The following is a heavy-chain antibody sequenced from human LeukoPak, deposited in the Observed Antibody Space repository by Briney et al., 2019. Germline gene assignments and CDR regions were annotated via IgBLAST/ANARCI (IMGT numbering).Heavy chain of an antibody. J-gene: IGHJ4*02. V-gene: IGHV3-11*05. D-gene: IGHD3-22*01. Sequence: PGGSLRLSCAASGFTFSDYYMSWIPQAPGKGLEWVSYISSSSSYTNYADSVKGRFTISRDNAKNSLYLQMNSLRAEDTAVYYCARVTYYYDSSGPLFDYWGQGTLVTVSS. CDR3: ARVTYYYDSSGPLFDY. CDR2: ISSSSSYT. CDR1: GFTFSDYY.